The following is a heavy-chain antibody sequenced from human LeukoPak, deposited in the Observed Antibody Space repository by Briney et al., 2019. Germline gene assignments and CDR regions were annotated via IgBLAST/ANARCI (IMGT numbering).Heavy chain of an antibody. D-gene: IGHD1-1*01. J-gene: IGHJ4*02. CDR1: GGSFSGYY. CDR2: INHSGST. CDR3: AREENNWNDDVGLGFYYFDY. V-gene: IGHV4-34*01. Sequence: SETLSLTCAVYGGSFSGYYWSWIRQPPGKGLEWIGEINHSGSTNYNPSLKSRVTISVDTSKNQFSLKLSSVTAADTAVYYCAREENNWNDDVGLGFYYFDYWGQGTLVTVSS.